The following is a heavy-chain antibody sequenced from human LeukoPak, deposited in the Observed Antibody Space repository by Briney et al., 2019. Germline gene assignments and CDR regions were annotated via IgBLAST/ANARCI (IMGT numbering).Heavy chain of an antibody. CDR2: FYNSGST. CDR1: GGSIDSSTYY. V-gene: IGHV4-39*01. D-gene: IGHD3-16*01. Sequence: SETLTLTCAVSGGSIDSSTYYWAWIRQPPGKGLEWIGSFYNSGSTYHNPSLSSRVTIFADMSKNQFSLKLTSVTAAYTAVYYCARRLRPGDYFDYWGQGILVTVSS. J-gene: IGHJ4*02. CDR3: ARRLRPGDYFDY.